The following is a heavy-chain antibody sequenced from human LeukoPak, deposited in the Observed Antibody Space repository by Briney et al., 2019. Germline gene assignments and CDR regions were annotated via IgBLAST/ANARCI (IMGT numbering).Heavy chain of an antibody. CDR3: AKGSSGYYYMGV. D-gene: IGHD6-25*01. CDR1: GFTFSSYG. J-gene: IGHJ6*03. CDR2: IRYDGNNK. V-gene: IGHV3-30*02. Sequence: GGSLRLSCAASGFTFSSYGMHWVRQAPGKGLEWVAFIRYDGNNKYYADSVRGRFTISRDNSKNTLYLQMNSLRAEDTAVYYCAKGSSGYYYMGVWGKGTTVTISS.